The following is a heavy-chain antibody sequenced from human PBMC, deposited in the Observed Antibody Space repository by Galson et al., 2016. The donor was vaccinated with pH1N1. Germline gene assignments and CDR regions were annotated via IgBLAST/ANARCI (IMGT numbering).Heavy chain of an antibody. CDR1: GGSISSNY. D-gene: IGHD3-10*01. CDR2: IYTSGST. J-gene: IGHJ5*02. Sequence: ETLSLTCTVSGGSISSNYWSWIRQPAGKGLEWIGRIYTSGSTNYNPSLKSRVTMSVDTSKNQFSLKLSPVTAADTAVYYCARTLWFGELGKWFDPWGQGTLVTVSS. CDR3: ARTLWFGELGKWFDP. V-gene: IGHV4-4*07.